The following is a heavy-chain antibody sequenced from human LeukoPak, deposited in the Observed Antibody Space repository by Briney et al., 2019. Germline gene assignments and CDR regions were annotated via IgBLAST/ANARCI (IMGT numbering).Heavy chain of an antibody. CDR1: GFSFDDSA. Sequence: GGSLRLSCAASGFSFDDSAMHWVRQALGKGLEWVSLVSGDGGSTYYADPVKGRFTISRDNSKNSLYLQMNSLRIEDTALYYCAKSQGYCSSTSCRPYGTTWPFNYWGQGTLVTVAS. CDR2: VSGDGGST. D-gene: IGHD2-2*01. J-gene: IGHJ4*02. CDR3: AKSQGYCSSTSCRPYGTTWPFNY. V-gene: IGHV3-43*02.